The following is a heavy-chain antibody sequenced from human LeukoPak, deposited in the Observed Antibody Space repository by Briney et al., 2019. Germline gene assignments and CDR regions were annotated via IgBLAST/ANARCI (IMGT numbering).Heavy chain of an antibody. Sequence: SETLSLTCTVSGDSISSGTYYWSWIRQPAGKGLEWIGRIDASGNPNYNPSLRSRLTMSVDTSKNQFSLNLRFVTAADTAVYYCARVHSSSYYHASWAFDYWGQGTLVTVSS. CDR3: ARVHSSSYYHASWAFDY. J-gene: IGHJ4*02. CDR1: GDSISSGTYY. V-gene: IGHV4-61*02. CDR2: IDASGNP. D-gene: IGHD3-22*01.